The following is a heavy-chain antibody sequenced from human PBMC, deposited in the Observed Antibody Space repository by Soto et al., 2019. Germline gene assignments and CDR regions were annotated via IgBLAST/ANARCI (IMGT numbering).Heavy chain of an antibody. CDR2: VNQDGTQK. J-gene: IGHJ4*02. V-gene: IGHV3-7*04. D-gene: IGHD1-26*01. CDR3: SGGVGDAV. Sequence: EEQLVESGGGLVQPGGSLRLSCEISGFTFRRDWMNWVRQAPGKGLEWVAHVNQDGTQKYYVDSVKGRFTIFRDNAKNSLYLQMNSLRVEDTAVYYCSGGVGDAVWGQGTLVTVSS. CDR1: GFTFRRDW.